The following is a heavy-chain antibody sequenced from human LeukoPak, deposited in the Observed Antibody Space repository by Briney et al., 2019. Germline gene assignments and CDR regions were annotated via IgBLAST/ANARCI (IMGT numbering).Heavy chain of an antibody. CDR2: IYYSGST. CDR3: ARAPAGPPYYYMDV. D-gene: IGHD6-19*01. Sequence: KPSETLSLTCTVSGDSMSRYYWSWIRQTPGKGLEWIGYIYYSGSTNYNPSLKSRITISVDTSKNQFSLQLSSVTAADTAVYYCARAPAGPPYYYMDVWGKGTTVTVSS. V-gene: IGHV4-59*01. J-gene: IGHJ6*03. CDR1: GDSMSRYY.